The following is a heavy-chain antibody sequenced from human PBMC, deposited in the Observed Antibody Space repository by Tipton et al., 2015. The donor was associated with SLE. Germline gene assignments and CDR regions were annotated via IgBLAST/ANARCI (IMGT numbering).Heavy chain of an antibody. Sequence: GLVKPSETLSLTCAVYGGSFTDFYWSWVRQSPEKGLQWIGEINQYGSANYNPALKSRVSISLDTSKNHFSLRLTSVTAADTAVYYCARIYAAGDYYYGMDVWGQGTTVTVSS. J-gene: IGHJ6*02. V-gene: IGHV4-34*10. D-gene: IGHD6-13*01. CDR1: GGSFTDFY. CDR2: INQYGSA. CDR3: ARIYAAGDYYYGMDV.